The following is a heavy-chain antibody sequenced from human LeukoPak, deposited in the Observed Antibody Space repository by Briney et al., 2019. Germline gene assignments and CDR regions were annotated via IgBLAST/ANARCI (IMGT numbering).Heavy chain of an antibody. V-gene: IGHV4-34*01. CDR3: ARTFVYDFWSGYDS. CDR1: GGSFSGYY. J-gene: IGHJ5*01. D-gene: IGHD3-3*01. CDR2: INHSGST. Sequence: PSETLSLTCAVYGGSFSGYYWSWIRQPPGKGLEWIGEINHSGSTNYNPSLKSRVTISLDMSKNQFSLKVNSVTAADTAVYYCARTFVYDFWSGYDSWGQGTLVTVSS.